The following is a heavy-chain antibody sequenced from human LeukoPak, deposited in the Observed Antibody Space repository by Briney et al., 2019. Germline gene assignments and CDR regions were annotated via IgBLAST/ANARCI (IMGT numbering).Heavy chain of an antibody. CDR2: SYYSGST. CDR3: ARDVYKYDSSGSRAFDI. CDR1: GGSFSSSDYY. Sequence: SETLSLTCTVSGGSFSSSDYYWGWIRQPPGKGLEWIGYSYYSGSTNYNPSLKRRVTISVDTSKNQFSLKLSSVTAADTAVYYCARDVYKYDSSGSRAFDIWGQGTMVTVSS. D-gene: IGHD3-22*01. J-gene: IGHJ3*02. V-gene: IGHV4-61*08.